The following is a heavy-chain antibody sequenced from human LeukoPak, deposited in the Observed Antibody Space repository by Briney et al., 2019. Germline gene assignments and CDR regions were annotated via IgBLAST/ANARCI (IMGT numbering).Heavy chain of an antibody. Sequence: SETLSLTCTVSGGSISSSSYYWGWIRQPPGKGLEWIGSIYYSGSTYYNPSLKSRVTISVDTSKNQFSLKLSSVTAADTAVYYCARTPNSLWFGELLARYWFDPWGQGTLVTVSS. CDR1: GGSISSSSYY. V-gene: IGHV4-39*07. J-gene: IGHJ5*02. CDR3: ARTPNSLWFGELLARYWFDP. CDR2: IYYSGST. D-gene: IGHD3-10*01.